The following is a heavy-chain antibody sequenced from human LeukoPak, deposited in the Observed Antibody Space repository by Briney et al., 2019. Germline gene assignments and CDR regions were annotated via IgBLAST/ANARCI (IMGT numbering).Heavy chain of an antibody. CDR2: ISYSGNT. CDR3: ARSLYYDSSGPYGMDV. D-gene: IGHD3-22*01. J-gene: IGHJ6*02. V-gene: IGHV4-30-4*01. Sequence: PSETLSLTCTVSGTSISSGVYYWSWIRQPPGKGLEWIGYISYSGNTYYNPSLKSRLTISIDTSKSQFSLKLTSVTAADTAVYYCARSLYYDSSGPYGMDVWGQGTTVTVSS. CDR1: GTSISSGVYY.